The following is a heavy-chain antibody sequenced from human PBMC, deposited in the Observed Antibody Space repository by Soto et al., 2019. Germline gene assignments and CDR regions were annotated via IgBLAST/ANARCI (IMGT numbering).Heavy chain of an antibody. J-gene: IGHJ4*02. V-gene: IGHV1-2*02. D-gene: IGHD6-19*01. Sequence: ASVKVSCKASGYTFTGYYMHLVRQAPGQGLEWMGWINPNSGGTNDAQNFQGRFTISRDNSKNTLYLQMNSLRADDTAVYYCSPDSGGGEFDCWVPGTLVTVSS. CDR3: SPDSGGGEFDC. CDR2: INPNSGGT. CDR1: GYTFTGYY.